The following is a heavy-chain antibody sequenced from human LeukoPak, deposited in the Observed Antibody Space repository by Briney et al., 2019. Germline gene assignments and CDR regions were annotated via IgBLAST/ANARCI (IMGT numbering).Heavy chain of an antibody. V-gene: IGHV3-23*01. CDR1: GFTFSSYA. CDR3: AKTVDYDFWSGYLDY. J-gene: IGHJ4*02. CDR2: ISGSGGST. Sequence: PGGSLRLSCAASGFTFSSYAMSWVRQAPGKGLEWVSAISGSGGSTYYADSVKGRFTIPRDNSKNTLYLQMNSLRAEDTAVYYCAKTVDYDFWSGYLDYWGQGTLVTVSS. D-gene: IGHD3-3*01.